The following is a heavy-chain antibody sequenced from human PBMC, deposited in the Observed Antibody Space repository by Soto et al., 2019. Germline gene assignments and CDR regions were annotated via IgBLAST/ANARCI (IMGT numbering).Heavy chain of an antibody. CDR3: ATTSLGELYERWVDY. J-gene: IGHJ4*02. D-gene: IGHD3-10*01. V-gene: IGHV1-24*01. CDR1: GYTLTELS. CDR2: FDPEDGET. Sequence: WASVKVSCKVSGYTLTELSMHWVRQAPGKGLEWMGGFDPEDGETIYAQKFQGRVTMTEDTSTDTAYMELSSLRSEDTAVYYCATTSLGELYERWVDYWGQGTLVTVSS.